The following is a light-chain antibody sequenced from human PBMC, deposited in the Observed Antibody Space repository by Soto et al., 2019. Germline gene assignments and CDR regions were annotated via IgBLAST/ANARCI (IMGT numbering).Light chain of an antibody. CDR3: QQRSNWPPYT. V-gene: IGKV3-11*01. CDR1: QSVISY. Sequence: EIVLTQSPATLSLSPGERATLSCRASQSVISYLAWYQQKPGQAPRLLVYDTSNRATGIPARFSGSGSGTDFTLTISSLEPEAFAVYYCQQRSNWPPYTFGQGTKLEIK. CDR2: DTS. J-gene: IGKJ2*01.